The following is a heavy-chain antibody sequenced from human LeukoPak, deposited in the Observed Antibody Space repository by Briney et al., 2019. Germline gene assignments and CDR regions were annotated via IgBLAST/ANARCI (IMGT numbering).Heavy chain of an antibody. Sequence: SQTLSLTCAVYGGSFSGYYWSWIRQPPGKGLEWIGEINHSGSTNYNPSLKSRVTISVDTSKNQFSLKLSSVTAADTAVYYCARGARWLQSSHLDYWGQGTLVTVSS. CDR3: ARGARWLQSSHLDY. D-gene: IGHD5-24*01. CDR2: INHSGST. CDR1: GGSFSGYY. J-gene: IGHJ4*02. V-gene: IGHV4-34*01.